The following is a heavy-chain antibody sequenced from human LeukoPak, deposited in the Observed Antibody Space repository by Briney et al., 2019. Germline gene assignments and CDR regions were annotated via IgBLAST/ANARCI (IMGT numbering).Heavy chain of an antibody. CDR2: ISGSGGST. CDR3: AKADDYFVSGSRCYFDY. D-gene: IGHD3-10*01. J-gene: IGHJ4*02. CDR1: GFTFSSYA. V-gene: IGHV3-23*01. Sequence: GGSLRLSCAASGFTFSSYAMSWVRQAPGKGLEWVSAISGSGGSTYYADSVKGRFTISRDNSKNTLYLQMNSLRAEDTAVYYCAKADDYFVSGSRCYFDYWGQGTLVTVSS.